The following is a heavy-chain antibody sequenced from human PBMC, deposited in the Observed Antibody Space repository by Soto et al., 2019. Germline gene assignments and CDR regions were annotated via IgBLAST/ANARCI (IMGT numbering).Heavy chain of an antibody. CDR2: IKTKALGGTT. V-gene: IGHV3-15*07. CDR1: GFAFNNAW. Sequence: PGGFLRLSCAASGFAFNNAWRNWVRQAPGKGLEWVGRIKTKALGGTTDFAAPVRGRFAITRDDSRSMVYMQMNTLNTEDTAVYYCTTDSYSPIVEVRFDYWGHGTLVTVSS. CDR3: TTDSYSPIVEVRFDY. J-gene: IGHJ4*01. D-gene: IGHD1-26*01.